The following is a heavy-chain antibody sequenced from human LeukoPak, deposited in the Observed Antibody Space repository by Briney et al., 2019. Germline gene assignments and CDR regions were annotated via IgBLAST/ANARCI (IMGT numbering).Heavy chain of an antibody. J-gene: IGHJ3*02. Sequence: GGSLRLSCAGSGFTFRSYWMHWVRRAPGKGLEWVANIKQDGSDKYYVDSVKGRFTISRDNANDSVYLQMNSLRAEDTAVYYCARRYFDWFLGAGGSLDIWGQGTMVTVSS. V-gene: IGHV3-7*01. CDR1: GFTFRSYW. CDR3: ARRYFDWFLGAGGSLDI. D-gene: IGHD3-9*01. CDR2: IKQDGSDK.